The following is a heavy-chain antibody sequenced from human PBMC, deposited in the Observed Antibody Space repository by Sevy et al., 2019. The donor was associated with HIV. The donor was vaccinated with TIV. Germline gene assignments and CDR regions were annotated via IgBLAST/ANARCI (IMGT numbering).Heavy chain of an antibody. CDR3: AGENAWGRGYS. CDR1: GGSITSLY. J-gene: IGHJ4*02. D-gene: IGHD1-26*01. Sequence: GSLRLSCTVSGGSITSLYWNWIRQPPGKGLEWIANIYYNGHINYNPSLKSRITLSLDTSKNQCSLRLSSVTAADTARYYCAGENAWGRGYSWGQGTLVTVSS. CDR2: IYYNGHI. V-gene: IGHV4-59*08.